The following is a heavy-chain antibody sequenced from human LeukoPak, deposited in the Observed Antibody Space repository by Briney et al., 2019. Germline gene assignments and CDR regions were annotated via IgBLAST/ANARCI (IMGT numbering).Heavy chain of an antibody. D-gene: IGHD3-10*01. J-gene: IGHJ4*02. CDR1: GGFVNSSSYD. V-gene: IGHV4-61*01. Sequence: SETLSLPCTFSGGFVNSSSYDWAWIRQPPGKGLEWIGYIYYSGSTGFNPSLKSRVTISLDTSKNQFSLKLSSVTAADTAVYYCARNQAGNYLAYWGRGPLVTVSS. CDR2: IYYSGST. CDR3: ARNQAGNYLAY.